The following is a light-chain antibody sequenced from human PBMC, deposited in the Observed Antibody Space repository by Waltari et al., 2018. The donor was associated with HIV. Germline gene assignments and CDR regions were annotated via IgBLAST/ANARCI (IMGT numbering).Light chain of an antibody. CDR3: AAWEDSLNGWV. J-gene: IGLJ3*02. Sequence: QSVLTQPPSASGTPGQRVTISCSGSSSNIGSNTVNWYQQLPGTAPKLLIYSNNQRPSGGPDRFSGSKSGTSASLAISGLQSEDEADYYCAAWEDSLNGWVFGGGTKLTVL. CDR2: SNN. V-gene: IGLV1-44*01. CDR1: SSNIGSNT.